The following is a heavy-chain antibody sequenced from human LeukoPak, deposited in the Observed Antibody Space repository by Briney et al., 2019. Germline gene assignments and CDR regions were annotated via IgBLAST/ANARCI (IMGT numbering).Heavy chain of an antibody. J-gene: IGHJ5*02. CDR1: GYTSRTYG. D-gene: IGHD1-1*01. V-gene: IGHV1-18*01. CDR3: ARDVPGSIGTTARFDP. CDR2: ISFHNGNT. Sequence: GASVKVSCKSSGYTSRTYGISWMRQAPGQGLEWMGWISFHNGNTNYAQKFHGRLTMTTDTSTSTAYMELRSLRSDDTGLYYCARDVPGSIGTTARFDPWGQGTLVTVSS.